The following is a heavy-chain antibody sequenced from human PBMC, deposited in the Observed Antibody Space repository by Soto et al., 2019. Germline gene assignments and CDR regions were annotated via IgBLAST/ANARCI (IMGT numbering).Heavy chain of an antibody. Sequence: KPSETLSLTCTVSGGSISSGGYYWSWIRQHPGKGLEWIGYIYYSGSTYYNPSLKSRVTISVDTSKNQFSLKLSSVTAADTAVYYCARKYVDTMVRGDPYGMDVWGQGTTVTVSS. D-gene: IGHD3-10*01. CDR1: GGSISSGGYY. V-gene: IGHV4-31*03. CDR3: ARKYVDTMVRGDPYGMDV. CDR2: IYYSGST. J-gene: IGHJ6*02.